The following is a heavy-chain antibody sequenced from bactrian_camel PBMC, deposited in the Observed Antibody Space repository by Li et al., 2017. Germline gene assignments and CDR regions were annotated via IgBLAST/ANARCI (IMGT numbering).Heavy chain of an antibody. Sequence: HVQLVESGGGSVQAGGSLRLSCVASGYAYSTYCMGWFRQAPGKERVGVAAIDSDGRDTTYATFVRGRFAISQDSAKNTLYLQMNTLKPEDTGMYFCAARDGSYCPVIKEEYYNIWGRGTQVTVS. D-gene: IGHD1*01. J-gene: IGHJ4*01. CDR3: AARDGSYCPVIKEEYYNI. CDR1: GYAYSTYC. CDR2: IDSDGRDT. V-gene: IGHV3S6*01.